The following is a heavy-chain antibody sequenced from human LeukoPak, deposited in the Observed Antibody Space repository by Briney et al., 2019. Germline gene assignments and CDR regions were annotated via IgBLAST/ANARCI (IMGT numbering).Heavy chain of an antibody. Sequence: SQTLSLTCTVSGDSISSGDYYWGWIRQPPGKGLEWIGSIYYSGSTYYNPSLKSRVIISVDTSKNHFSLKLSSVTAADTAVFFCARLAAGIAVAVHPFDTWGQGTLATVSS. J-gene: IGHJ3*02. CDR3: ARLAAGIAVAVHPFDT. D-gene: IGHD6-19*01. CDR1: GDSISSGDYY. CDR2: IYYSGST. V-gene: IGHV4-39*02.